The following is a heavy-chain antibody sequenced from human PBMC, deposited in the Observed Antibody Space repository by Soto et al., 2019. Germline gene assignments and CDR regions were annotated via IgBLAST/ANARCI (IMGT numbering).Heavy chain of an antibody. CDR1: GGSVNGYY. V-gene: IGHV4-34*01. CDR2: INHTGGT. Sequence: KLSETLSLTCAVYGGSVNGYYWNWIRQPPGKGLEWIGEINHTGGTHYNPSLKSRVTMSVDTSKNQFSLRLSSVPAAATAIYYCAPRRTVFGLLIPPFDHWGQGTQVTVSS. D-gene: IGHD3-3*01. CDR3: APRRTVFGLLIPPFDH. J-gene: IGHJ5*02.